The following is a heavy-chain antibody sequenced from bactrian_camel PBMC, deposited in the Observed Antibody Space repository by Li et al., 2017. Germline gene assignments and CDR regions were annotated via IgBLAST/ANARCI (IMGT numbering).Heavy chain of an antibody. CDR3: AADLDLRRLVCRIATMKGFGIT. V-gene: IGHV3S53*01. Sequence: HVQLVESGGGSVQAGGSLRLSCTGSGCTYKTYCLGWFRQAPGQEPEGVAAIDSDGSIIYADSVKGRFTISKDNANFTLYLQMNSLKPEDTAMYYCAADLDLRRLVCRIATMKGFGITGARGPRSPSP. J-gene: IGHJ4*01. CDR1: GCTYKTYC. CDR2: IDSDGSI. D-gene: IGHD4*01.